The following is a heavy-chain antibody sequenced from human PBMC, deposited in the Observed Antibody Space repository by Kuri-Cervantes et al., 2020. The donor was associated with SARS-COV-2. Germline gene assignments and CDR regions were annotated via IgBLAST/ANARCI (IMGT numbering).Heavy chain of an antibody. J-gene: IGHJ3*02. V-gene: IGHV4-4*07. D-gene: IGHD4-17*01. Sequence: SETLSLTGTVSGGSISSYYWSWIRQPAGKGLEWIGRIYPSGSTNYNPSLKSRVTMSVDTSKNQLSLKLSSVTAADTAVYYCAGYDYGDYVDAFDIWGQGTMVTVSS. CDR1: GGSISSYY. CDR3: AGYDYGDYVDAFDI. CDR2: IYPSGST.